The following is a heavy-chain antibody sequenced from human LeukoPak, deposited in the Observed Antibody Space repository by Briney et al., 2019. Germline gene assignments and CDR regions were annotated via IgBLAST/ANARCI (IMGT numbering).Heavy chain of an antibody. J-gene: IGHJ4*02. Sequence: GGPVKVSCKASGYTFTSYGISWVRQAPGQGLEWMGWISAYNGNTNYAQKLQGRVTMTTDTSTSTAYMELRSLRSDDTAVYYCATDILTGYYTFDYWGQGTLVTVSS. V-gene: IGHV1-18*01. CDR1: GYTFTSYG. D-gene: IGHD3-9*01. CDR2: ISAYNGNT. CDR3: ATDILTGYYTFDY.